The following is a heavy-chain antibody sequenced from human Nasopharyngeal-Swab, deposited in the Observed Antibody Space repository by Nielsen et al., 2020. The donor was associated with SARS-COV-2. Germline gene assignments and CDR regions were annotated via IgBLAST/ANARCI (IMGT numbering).Heavy chain of an antibody. CDR1: GFTFRNFG. Sequence: GESLKISCAVSGFTFRNFGMHWVRQAPGKGLEWVADIWYDGSNQYYADSVKGRFTVSRDQSKNTLYLQMNSLKAEDTAVYFCVRDRLGYCSGGSCTNWYFDLWGRGTILTVSS. V-gene: IGHV3-33*08. D-gene: IGHD2-15*01. CDR3: VRDRLGYCSGGSCTNWYFDL. CDR2: IWYDGSNQ. J-gene: IGHJ2*01.